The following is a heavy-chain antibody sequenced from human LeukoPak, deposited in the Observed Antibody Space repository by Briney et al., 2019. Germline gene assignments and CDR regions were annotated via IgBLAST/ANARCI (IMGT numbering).Heavy chain of an antibody. CDR2: IKHDGSEK. Sequence: GGSLRLSCAASGFIFSDYWMSWVRQVPGKGLECVANIKHDGSEKYYVDSVKGRFTISRDNAKNSVSLQMNSLRAEDTAVYYRARRYFYDYSGYWSLGYWGQGTLVTVSS. CDR3: ARRYFYDYSGYWSLGY. D-gene: IGHD3-22*01. CDR1: GFIFSDYW. J-gene: IGHJ4*02. V-gene: IGHV3-7*01.